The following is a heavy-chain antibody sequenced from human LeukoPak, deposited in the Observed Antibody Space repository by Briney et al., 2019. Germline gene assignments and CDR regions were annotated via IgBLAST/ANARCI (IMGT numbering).Heavy chain of an antibody. Sequence: PSETLSLTCAVYGGSFSGYYWSWIRQPPGKGLEWVGEINHSGSTNYNPSLKSRVTISVDTSKNQFSLKLSSVTAAVTAVYYCARASSSWYFDAFDIWGQGTMVTVSS. V-gene: IGHV4-34*01. J-gene: IGHJ3*02. CDR2: INHSGST. D-gene: IGHD6-13*01. CDR1: GGSFSGYY. CDR3: ARASSSWYFDAFDI.